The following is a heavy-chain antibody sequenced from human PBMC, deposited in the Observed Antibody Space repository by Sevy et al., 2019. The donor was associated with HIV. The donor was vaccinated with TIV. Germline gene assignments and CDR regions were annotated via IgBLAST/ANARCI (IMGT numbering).Heavy chain of an antibody. CDR3: AKDLPDYDILTGYPGAFDY. CDR2: ISWNSGSI. Sequence: SLRLSCAASGFTFDDYAMHWVRQAPGKGLEWVSGISWNSGSIGYADSVKGRFTISRDNAKNSLYLQMNSLRAEDTALYYCAKDLPDYDILTGYPGAFDYWGQGTLVTVSS. D-gene: IGHD3-9*01. J-gene: IGHJ4*02. CDR1: GFTFDDYA. V-gene: IGHV3-9*01.